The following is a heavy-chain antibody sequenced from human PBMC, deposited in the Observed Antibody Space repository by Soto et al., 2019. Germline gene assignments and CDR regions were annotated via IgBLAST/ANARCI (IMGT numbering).Heavy chain of an antibody. CDR3: ATVPLATALSSDWFDP. Sequence: ASVKVSCKVSGYTLTELSMHWVRQAPGKGLEWMGGFDPEDGETIYAQKFQGRVTMTEDTSTDTAYMELSSLRSEDTAVYYCATVPLATALSSDWFDPWGQGTLVTVSS. V-gene: IGHV1-24*01. CDR1: GYTLTELS. J-gene: IGHJ5*02. D-gene: IGHD2-21*02. CDR2: FDPEDGET.